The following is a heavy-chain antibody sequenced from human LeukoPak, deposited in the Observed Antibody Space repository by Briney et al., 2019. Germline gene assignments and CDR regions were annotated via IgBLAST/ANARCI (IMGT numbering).Heavy chain of an antibody. Sequence: PGGSLRLSCAASGFTFSSYGMSWVRQAPGKGLEWVANIKQDGSEKYYVDSVKGRFTISRDNAKNSLYLQMNSLRAEDTAVYYCARITRIAAAGTDAFDIWGQGTMVTVSS. CDR3: ARITRIAAAGTDAFDI. D-gene: IGHD6-13*01. J-gene: IGHJ3*02. CDR1: GFTFSSYG. V-gene: IGHV3-7*01. CDR2: IKQDGSEK.